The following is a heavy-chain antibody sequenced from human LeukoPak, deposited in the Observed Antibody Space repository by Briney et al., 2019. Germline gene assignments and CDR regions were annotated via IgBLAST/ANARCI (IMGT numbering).Heavy chain of an antibody. Sequence: SETLSLTCIVSGDSLTNDKYYWSWIRQPPGKGLEWIGYIYYSGSTNYNPSLKSRVTISEDTSKNQFSLKLSSVTAADTAVYYCARGGYDYVWGSYRPEGGYDYWGQGTLVTVSS. CDR3: ARGGYDYVWGSYRPEGGYDY. CDR2: IYYSGST. V-gene: IGHV4-61*01. CDR1: GDSLTNDKYY. J-gene: IGHJ4*02. D-gene: IGHD3-16*02.